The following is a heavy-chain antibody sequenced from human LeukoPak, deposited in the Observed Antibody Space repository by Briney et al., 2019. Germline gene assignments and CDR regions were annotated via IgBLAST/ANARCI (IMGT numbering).Heavy chain of an antibody. CDR3: AANGGPFDF. CDR2: IKQEGSEK. D-gene: IGHD4-23*01. V-gene: IGHV3-7*05. J-gene: IGHJ4*02. CDR1: GFTFRNYW. Sequence: PGGSLRLSCAASGFTFRNYWMSWVRQAPGKGLEFVANIKQEGSEKYYLDSVKGRFTISRDNAKNSLYLQMNGLRAEDMAVYYCAANGGPFDFWGQGTLVTVSA.